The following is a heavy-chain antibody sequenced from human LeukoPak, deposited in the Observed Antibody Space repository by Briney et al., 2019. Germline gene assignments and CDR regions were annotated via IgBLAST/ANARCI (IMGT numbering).Heavy chain of an antibody. CDR1: GGSISSYY. J-gene: IGHJ3*02. CDR2: IYYSGST. Sequence: SETLSLTCTVSGGSISSYYWSWIRQPPGKGLEWIGYIYYSGSTNYNPSLKSRVTISVDTSKNQFSLKLSSVTAADTAVYYCARGFTYYYDSSGYEAAFDIWGQGTMVTVSS. V-gene: IGHV4-59*01. CDR3: ARGFTYYYDSSGYEAAFDI. D-gene: IGHD3-22*01.